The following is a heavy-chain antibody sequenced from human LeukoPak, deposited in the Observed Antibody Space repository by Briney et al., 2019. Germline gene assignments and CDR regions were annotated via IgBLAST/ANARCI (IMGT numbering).Heavy chain of an antibody. V-gene: IGHV3-7*01. Sequence: GGPLRLPCAASGFTFSDYTMNWVRKAPGKGLEWVANVKQDGSEKYYVDSVKGRFTISRDNAKNSLYLQMNGLRAEDTAVYYCAREDHSNYNYWGQGTLVTVSS. CDR3: AREDHSNYNY. J-gene: IGHJ4*02. CDR1: GFTFSDYT. D-gene: IGHD4-11*01. CDR2: VKQDGSEK.